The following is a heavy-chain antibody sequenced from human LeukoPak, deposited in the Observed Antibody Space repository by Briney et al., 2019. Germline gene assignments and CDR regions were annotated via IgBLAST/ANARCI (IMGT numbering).Heavy chain of an antibody. V-gene: IGHV3-74*01. CDR3: ARGDYDSSGYYYYYYMDV. CDR2: IYSDGSST. CDR1: GFTFSSYW. Sequence: GGSLRLSCAASGFTFSSYWMHWVRQAPGKGLVWVSRIYSDGSSTSYADSVKGRFTISRDNAKNSLYLQMNSLRAEDTALYYCARGDYDSSGYYYYYYMDVWGKGTTVTVSS. D-gene: IGHD3-22*01. J-gene: IGHJ6*03.